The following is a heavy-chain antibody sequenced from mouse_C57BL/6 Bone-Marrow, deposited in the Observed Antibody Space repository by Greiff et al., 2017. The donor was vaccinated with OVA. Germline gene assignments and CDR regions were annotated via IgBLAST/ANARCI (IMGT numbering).Heavy chain of an antibody. J-gene: IGHJ3*01. CDR3: ARGGYYDYDGGAWFAY. CDR2: INSNNGGT. D-gene: IGHD2-4*01. CDR1: GYTFTDYN. V-gene: IGHV1-18*01. Sequence: VQLQQSGPELAKPGASVEIPCKASGYTFTDYNMDWVKQSHGKSLEWIGDINSNNGGTIYNQKFKGKATLTVDKSSSTAYMELRSLTSEDTAVYYCARGGYYDYDGGAWFAYWGQGTLVTVSA.